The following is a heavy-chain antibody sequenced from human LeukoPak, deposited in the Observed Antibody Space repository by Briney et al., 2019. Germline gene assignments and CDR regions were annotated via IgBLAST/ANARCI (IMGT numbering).Heavy chain of an antibody. CDR2: INHSGNT. D-gene: IGHD6-19*01. CDR3: ARRLWDTSGWYFDY. CDR1: GGSFSDYY. J-gene: IGHJ4*02. V-gene: IGHV4-34*01. Sequence: SETLSLTCAVYGGSFSDYYWTWVRQPPGKGLEWFGEINHSGNTNYNPSLKSRVTISVDTSKNQFSLKLTSVTAADTAVYYCARRLWDTSGWYFDYWGQGRPVIVSS.